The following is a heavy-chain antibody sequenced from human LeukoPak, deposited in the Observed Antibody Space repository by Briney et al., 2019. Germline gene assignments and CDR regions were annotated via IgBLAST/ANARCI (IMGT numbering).Heavy chain of an antibody. CDR3: ARDHPSGSFDY. CDR1: GFTFSSYA. J-gene: IGHJ4*02. CDR2: ISYDGSNK. D-gene: IGHD1-26*01. Sequence: GGSLRLSCAASGFTFSSYAMHWVRQAPGKGLEWVAVISYDGSNKYYADSVKGRFTISRDNSKDTLYLQMNSLRAEDTAVYYCARDHPSGSFDYWGQGTLVTVSS. V-gene: IGHV3-30*01.